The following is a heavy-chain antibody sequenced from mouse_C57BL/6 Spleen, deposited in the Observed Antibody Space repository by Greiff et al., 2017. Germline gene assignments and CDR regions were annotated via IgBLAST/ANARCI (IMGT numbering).Heavy chain of an antibody. J-gene: IGHJ2*01. V-gene: IGHV1-55*01. CDR2: IYPGSGST. CDR1: GYTFTSYW. CDR3: ERSTMQDY. Sequence: VQLQQPGAELVKPGASVSMSCKASGYTFTSYWITWVKQRPGQGLEWIGDIYPGSGSTNYNEKFKSKATLTVDTSSSPAYMQLSSLTSEASAVYYCERSTMQDYWGQGTTLTVSS. D-gene: IGHD2-1*01.